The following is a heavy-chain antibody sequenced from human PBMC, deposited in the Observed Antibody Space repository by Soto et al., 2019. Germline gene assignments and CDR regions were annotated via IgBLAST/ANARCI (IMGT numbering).Heavy chain of an antibody. CDR3: ARHFPIGKNLNFFDY. D-gene: IGHD3-3*02. V-gene: IGHV4-59*13. Sequence: PSETLSLTCTVSDDSISSYYWGWIRQPPGKGLERIGYIFYTGGTNYNPSIKSRVTISIDTSKNQFSLKLSSVTAADTAVYYFARHFPIGKNLNFFDYWGQGTLVTVSS. CDR2: IFYTGGT. J-gene: IGHJ4*02. CDR1: DDSISSYY.